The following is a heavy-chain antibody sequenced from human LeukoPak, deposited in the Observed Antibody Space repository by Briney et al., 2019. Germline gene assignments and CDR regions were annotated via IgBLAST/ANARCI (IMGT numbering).Heavy chain of an antibody. CDR2: IYYSGST. CDR3: ARDLRASGWYFDWFDP. J-gene: IGHJ5*02. Sequence: NPSETLSLTCTVSGGSISSRSYYWGWIRRPPGKGLEWIGSIYYSGSTYYNPSLKSRVTISVDTSKNQFSLKLSSVTAADTAVYYCARDLRASGWYFDWFDPWGQGTLVTVSS. V-gene: IGHV4-39*07. D-gene: IGHD6-19*01. CDR1: GGSISSRSYY.